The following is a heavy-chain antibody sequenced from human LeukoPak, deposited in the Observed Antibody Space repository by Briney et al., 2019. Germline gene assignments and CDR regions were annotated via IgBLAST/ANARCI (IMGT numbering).Heavy chain of an antibody. V-gene: IGHV4-38-2*01. CDR3: ARRPLYCSSTSCPFDY. Sequence: PSETLSLTCAVSGYSISSGYYRGWIRQPPGKGLEWIGSIYHSGSTYYSPSLRSRVTISVDTSKNQFSLKLSSVTAADTAVYYCARRPLYCSSTSCPFDYWGQGTLVTVSS. CDR2: IYHSGST. CDR1: GYSISSGYY. D-gene: IGHD2-2*01. J-gene: IGHJ4*02.